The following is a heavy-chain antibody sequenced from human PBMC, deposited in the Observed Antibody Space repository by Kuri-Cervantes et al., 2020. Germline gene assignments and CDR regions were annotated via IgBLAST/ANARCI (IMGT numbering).Heavy chain of an antibody. Sequence: GESLKISCVASGLTFSSYDMHWVRQSRGKGLEWVSVIGTTGNTYYSASVKGRFTISREDAKSTLYLQMDSLRDGDTAVYYCVREGRDGHIDAFDIWGRGTMVTVSS. CDR2: IGTTGNT. CDR1: GLTFSSYD. J-gene: IGHJ3*02. V-gene: IGHV3-13*01. CDR3: VREGRDGHIDAFDI. D-gene: IGHD5-24*01.